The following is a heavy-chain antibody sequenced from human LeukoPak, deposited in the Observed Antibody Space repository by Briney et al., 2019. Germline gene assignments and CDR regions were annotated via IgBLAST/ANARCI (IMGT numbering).Heavy chain of an antibody. V-gene: IGHV7-4-1*02. Sequence: ASVKVSCKASGYTFTSYAMNWVRQAPGQGLEWMGWINTNTGNPTYAQGSTGRFVFSLDTSVSTAYLQISSLKAEDTAVYYCAREGAYYYDSSAAFDIWGQGTMVTVSS. CDR3: AREGAYYYDSSAAFDI. D-gene: IGHD3-22*01. J-gene: IGHJ3*02. CDR1: GYTFTSYA. CDR2: INTNTGNP.